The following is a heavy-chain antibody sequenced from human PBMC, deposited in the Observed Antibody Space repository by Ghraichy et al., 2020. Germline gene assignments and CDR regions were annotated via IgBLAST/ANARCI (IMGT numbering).Heavy chain of an antibody. D-gene: IGHD2-15*01. CDR2: IYYSGST. Sequence: SETLSLTCTVSGGSISSGGYYWSWIRQHPGKGLEWIGYIYYSGSTYYNPSLKSRVTISVDTSKNQFSLKLSSVTAADTAVYYCARCLGSHYYYGMDVWGQGTTVTVSS. CDR1: GGSISSGGYY. J-gene: IGHJ6*02. CDR3: ARCLGSHYYYGMDV. V-gene: IGHV4-31*03.